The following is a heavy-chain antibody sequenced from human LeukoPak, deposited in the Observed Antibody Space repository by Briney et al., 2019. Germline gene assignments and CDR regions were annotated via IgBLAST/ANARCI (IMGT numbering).Heavy chain of an antibody. CDR1: GFTFDDYG. V-gene: IGHV3-20*04. Sequence: PGGSLRLSCAASGFTFDDYGMRWVRQAPGKGLEWVSGINWNGGSTGYADSVKGRFTISRDNAKNSLYLKMNSLRAEDTALYYCARVNYDFWSGYSDYWGQGTLVTVSS. D-gene: IGHD3-3*01. CDR2: INWNGGST. CDR3: ARVNYDFWSGYSDY. J-gene: IGHJ4*02.